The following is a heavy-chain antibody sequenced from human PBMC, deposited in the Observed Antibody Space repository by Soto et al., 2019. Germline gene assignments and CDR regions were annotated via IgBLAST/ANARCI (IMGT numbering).Heavy chain of an antibody. D-gene: IGHD1-7*01. J-gene: IGHJ4*02. CDR2: INAGNGNT. V-gene: IGHV1-3*01. CDR1: GYTFTSXA. CDR3: ARDRTGTNFDY. Sequence: ASVKVSCKASGYTFTSXAMXWVXQAPGQRLEWMGWINAGNGNTKYSQKFQGRVTITRDTSASTAYMELSSLRSEDTAVYYCARDRTGTNFDYWGQGTLVTVSS.